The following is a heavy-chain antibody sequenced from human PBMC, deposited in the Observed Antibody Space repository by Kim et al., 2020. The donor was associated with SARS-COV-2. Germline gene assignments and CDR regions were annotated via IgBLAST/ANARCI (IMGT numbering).Heavy chain of an antibody. Sequence: ADSGKGRFIISRDNDKNSLYLHMNSLRSEDTAVYYCVGGLFRFVERSPPGYWGQGTLVTVSS. D-gene: IGHD3-3*01. CDR3: VGGLFRFVERSPPGY. J-gene: IGHJ4*02. V-gene: IGHV3-11*01.